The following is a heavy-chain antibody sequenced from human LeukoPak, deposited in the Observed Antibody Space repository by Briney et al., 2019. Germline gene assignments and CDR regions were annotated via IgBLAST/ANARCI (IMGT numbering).Heavy chain of an antibody. Sequence: GGSRRLSCAASGFTFSSYAMHWVRQAPGKGLEWVAVISYDGSNKYYADSVKGRFTISSDNSKNTLYLQMNSLRAEDTAVYYCARGGSSWYFDYWGQGTLVTVSS. V-gene: IGHV3-30*04. J-gene: IGHJ4*02. CDR2: ISYDGSNK. D-gene: IGHD6-13*01. CDR1: GFTFSSYA. CDR3: ARGGSSWYFDY.